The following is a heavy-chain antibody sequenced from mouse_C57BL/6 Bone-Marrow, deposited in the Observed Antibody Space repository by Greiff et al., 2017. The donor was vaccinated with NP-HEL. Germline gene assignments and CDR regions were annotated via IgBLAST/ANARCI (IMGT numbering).Heavy chain of an antibody. CDR1: LFSLRPSCLR. D-gene: IGHD2-12*01. J-gene: IGHJ1*03. Sequence: VTLHPSVPWLFPPSHPLRLPFSFSLFSLRPSCLRFFCLRHPSGQGLEWLAHIWWDDDKYYNPALKSRLTISKDTSKNQVFLKIANVDTADTATYYCARIAVPYSWYFDVWGTGTTVTVSS. CDR3: ARIAVPYSWYFDV. CDR2: IWWDDDK. V-gene: IGHV8-8*01.